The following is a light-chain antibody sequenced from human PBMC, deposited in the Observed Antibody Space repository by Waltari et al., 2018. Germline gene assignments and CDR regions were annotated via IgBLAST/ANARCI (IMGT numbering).Light chain of an antibody. Sequence: QSVLTQPPSVSGAPGQRVTISCTGSNSNIGAGYVVHWYQQLPGAAPKLLVDGNNQRPSGVPDRFSASRSGTSASLAIADVQAEDEADYYCQSYDSGLSGRYVFGTGTKVTVL. CDR2: GNN. V-gene: IGLV1-40*01. CDR3: QSYDSGLSGRYV. CDR1: NSNIGAGYV. J-gene: IGLJ1*01.